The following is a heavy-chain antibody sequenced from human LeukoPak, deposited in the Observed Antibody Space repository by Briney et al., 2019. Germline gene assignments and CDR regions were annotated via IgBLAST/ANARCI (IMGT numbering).Heavy chain of an antibody. D-gene: IGHD3-10*01. CDR3: ARSGTYDAPGDY. CDR1: GGSISSYY. CDR2: IYYSGAT. Sequence: SETLSLTCTVSGGSISSYYWSWIRQPPGKGLEWIGYIYYSGATNYNPSLKSRVTISVDTSKNQFSLNMSSVTAADTAVYYCARSGTYDAPGDYWGQGALVTVSS. V-gene: IGHV4-59*01. J-gene: IGHJ4*02.